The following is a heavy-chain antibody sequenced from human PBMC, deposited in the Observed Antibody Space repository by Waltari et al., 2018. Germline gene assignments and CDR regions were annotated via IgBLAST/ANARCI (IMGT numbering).Heavy chain of an antibody. V-gene: IGHV4-59*11. CDR2: IYYSGSP. Sequence: QVQLQESGPGLVKPSETLSLTCTVSGGSISSHYWRWIRQPPGEGLEWIGYIYYSGSPNSHPSLKSRFTISVDTSKNQFSLKLSSVTAADTAVYYCARASWLQLDFGIEASRDYWCQGTLVTVSS. CDR3: ARASWLQLDFGIEASRDY. CDR1: GGSISSHY. D-gene: IGHD5-12*01. J-gene: IGHJ4*02.